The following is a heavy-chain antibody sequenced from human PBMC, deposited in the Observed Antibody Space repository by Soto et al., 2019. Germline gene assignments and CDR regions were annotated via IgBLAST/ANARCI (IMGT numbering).Heavy chain of an antibody. D-gene: IGHD2-15*01. CDR3: ARESRYCSGGSCYFLPRNDY. J-gene: IGHJ4*02. V-gene: IGHV1-69*12. CDR2: IIPIFGTA. Sequence: QVQLVQSGAEVKKPGSSVKVSCKASGGTFSSYAISWVRQAPGQGLEWMGGIIPIFGTANYAQKFQGRVTITADESTGKAYKELRSLRSEDTAVYYWARESRYCSGGSCYFLPRNDYWGQGTLVTVSS. CDR1: GGTFSSYA.